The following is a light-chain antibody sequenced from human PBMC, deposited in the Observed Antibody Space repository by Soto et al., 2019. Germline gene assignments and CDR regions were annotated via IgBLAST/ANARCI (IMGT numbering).Light chain of an antibody. Sequence: IQMTQSPSSLSASVGDRVTITCRASQSITHWLAWYQQKPGRAPKLLLYDVFNLQSGVPSRFSGSGSGTEFTLTLSSLQPDDSATYYCQQYHSFSCTFGQGTKLEIK. CDR3: QQYHSFSCT. CDR2: DVF. CDR1: QSITHW. V-gene: IGKV1-5*01. J-gene: IGKJ2*02.